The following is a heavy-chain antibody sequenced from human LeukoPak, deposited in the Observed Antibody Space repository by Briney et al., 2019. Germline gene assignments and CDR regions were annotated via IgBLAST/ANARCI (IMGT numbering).Heavy chain of an antibody. J-gene: IGHJ5*02. Sequence: SETLSLTCTVSGGSISAGDYYWSWIRQPPGKGLEWIGYIYYRGSTSYNPSLQRRVTISVDTSKNQFSLKLSSLSAADTAVYHCARTYYGDYGWFDPWGQGTLVTVSS. CDR2: IYYRGST. CDR1: GGSISAGDYY. CDR3: ARTYYGDYGWFDP. V-gene: IGHV4-30-4*01. D-gene: IGHD4-17*01.